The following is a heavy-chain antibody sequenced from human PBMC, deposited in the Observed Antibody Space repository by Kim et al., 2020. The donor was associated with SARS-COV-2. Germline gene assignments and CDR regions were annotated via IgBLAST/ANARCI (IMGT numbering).Heavy chain of an antibody. CDR3: ARAPVNVLLWFGESPPFDY. J-gene: IGHJ4*01. CDR2: INTNTGNP. Sequence: ASVKVSCKASGYTFTSYAMNWVRQAPGQGLEWMGWINTNTGNPTYAQGFTGRFVFSLDTSVSTAYLQISSLKAEDTAVYYCARAPVNVLLWFGESPPFDYWGHGTLVTVSS. CDR1: GYTFTSYA. V-gene: IGHV7-4-1*02. D-gene: IGHD3-10*01.